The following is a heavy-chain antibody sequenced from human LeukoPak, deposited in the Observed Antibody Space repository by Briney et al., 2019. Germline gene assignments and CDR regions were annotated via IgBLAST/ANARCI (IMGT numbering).Heavy chain of an antibody. J-gene: IGHJ4*02. D-gene: IGHD2-21*02. V-gene: IGHV4-39*01. CDR1: GGSISSSSYY. Sequence: SETLSLTCTVSGGSISSSSYYWGWIRQPPGKGLEWIGSIYYSGSTYYNPSLKSRVTISVDTSKNQFSLKLSSVTAADTAVYYYARLLVGTLYYFDYWGQGTLVTVSS. CDR2: IYYSGST. CDR3: ARLLVGTLYYFDY.